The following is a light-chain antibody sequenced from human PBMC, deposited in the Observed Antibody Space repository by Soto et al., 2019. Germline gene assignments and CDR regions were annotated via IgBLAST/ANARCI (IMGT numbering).Light chain of an antibody. Sequence: QSVLTQPPSASGTPGQWVTISCSGSSCNIGGNYVYCYQQLPGTTPTLLIYKNNHRPSAVPDRFSGSESCTSTSLAISGLRSEDEADYDYAAWEDRLSGVLFGGGTKLTVL. CDR2: KNN. CDR1: SCNIGGNY. V-gene: IGLV1-47*01. J-gene: IGLJ2*01. CDR3: AAWEDRLSGVL.